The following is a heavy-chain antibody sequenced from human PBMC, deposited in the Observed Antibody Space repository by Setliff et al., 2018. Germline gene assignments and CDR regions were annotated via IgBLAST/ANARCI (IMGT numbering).Heavy chain of an antibody. J-gene: IGHJ4*02. CDR3: ARDNWVDSVMVTEKGEF. D-gene: IGHD5-18*01. CDR2: ITSSGTTT. Sequence: GSLRLSCAASGFTFSDYYMSWIRQAPGKGLEWVSYITSSGTTTFYTDSVKGRVTISRDDARGTVYLQMNSLRAEDTAVYYCARDNWVDSVMVTEKGEFWGQGTLVTVSS. V-gene: IGHV3-11*04. CDR1: GFTFSDYY.